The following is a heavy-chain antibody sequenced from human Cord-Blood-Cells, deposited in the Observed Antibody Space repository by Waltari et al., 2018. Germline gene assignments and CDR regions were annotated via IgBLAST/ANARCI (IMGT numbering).Heavy chain of an antibody. Sequence: QVQLQESGPGLVKPSQTLSLTCTVSVGSISSGGYYWSWIRQHPGKGLEWIGYIYYRGSTCDNPSLKSRVTISVDTSKNQFSLKLSSVTAADTAVYYCATCSPYSGYAEARWYYFDYWGQGTLVTVSS. D-gene: IGHD5-12*01. CDR1: VGSISSGGYY. J-gene: IGHJ4*02. CDR2: IYYRGST. V-gene: IGHV4-31*03. CDR3: ATCSPYSGYAEARWYYFDY.